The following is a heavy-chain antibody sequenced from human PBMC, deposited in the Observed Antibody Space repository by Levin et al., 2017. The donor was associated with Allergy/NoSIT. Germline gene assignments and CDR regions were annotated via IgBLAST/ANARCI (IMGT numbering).Heavy chain of an antibody. CDR2: ISSSSSYI. D-gene: IGHD2-15*01. CDR1: GFTFSSYS. Sequence: GESLKISCAASGFTFSSYSMNWVRQAPGKGLEWVSSISSSSSYIYYADSVKGRFTISRDNAKNSLYLQMNSLRAEDTAVYYCARGKVVAATHYWFDPWGQGTLVTVSS. CDR3: ARGKVVAATHYWFDP. V-gene: IGHV3-21*01. J-gene: IGHJ5*02.